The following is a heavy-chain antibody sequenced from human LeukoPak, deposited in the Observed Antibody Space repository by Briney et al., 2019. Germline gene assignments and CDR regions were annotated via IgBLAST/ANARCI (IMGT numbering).Heavy chain of an antibody. CDR3: ARDKRSTAGNWFDP. D-gene: IGHD1-14*01. Sequence: ASVKVSCKASGCTFTDYYIHWVRQAPGQGLEWMGRINPNSGGTNYAQRFQGRVTVTRDTSISTAYMELSTLRSDDAAVYYCARDKRSTAGNWFDPWGQGTLVTVSS. J-gene: IGHJ5*02. V-gene: IGHV1-2*06. CDR2: INPNSGGT. CDR1: GCTFTDYY.